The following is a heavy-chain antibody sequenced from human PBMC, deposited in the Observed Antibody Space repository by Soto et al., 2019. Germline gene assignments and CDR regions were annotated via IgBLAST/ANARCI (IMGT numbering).Heavy chain of an antibody. D-gene: IGHD2-21*01. CDR3: AGDRRDGYKRYCGC. CDR1: GVSITSYF. CDR2: ISFRGAT. J-gene: IGHJ4*02. Sequence: PSETLSLTCTVSGVSITSYFWSWIRQTPGKGLAWIGPISFRGATYSNPSLKGRAAHSVDTSENHLSLTLNSVTSADTAFYFCAGDRRDGYKRYCGCWGQGNQVTVAS. V-gene: IGHV4-59*01.